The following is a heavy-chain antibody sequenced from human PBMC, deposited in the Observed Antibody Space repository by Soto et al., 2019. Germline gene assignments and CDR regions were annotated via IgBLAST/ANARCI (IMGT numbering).Heavy chain of an antibody. V-gene: IGHV3-23*01. CDR1: GFTFSNYA. D-gene: IGHD2-15*01. CDR2: IDGSGGDT. J-gene: IGHJ4*02. Sequence: VGSLRLSCAASGFTFSNYAMSWVRQAPGKGLEWVSVIDGSGGDTSFADSVKGRFTISRDNSKNTLYLHMNSLRAEDTARYYCAKERVAAAYVETSPFDFWGQGTQVTVSS. CDR3: AKERVAAAYVETSPFDF.